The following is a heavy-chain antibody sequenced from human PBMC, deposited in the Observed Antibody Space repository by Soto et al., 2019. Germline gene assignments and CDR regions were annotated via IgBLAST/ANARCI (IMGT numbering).Heavy chain of an antibody. CDR3: ARGSAQRYFDWARMDV. V-gene: IGHV3-23*01. D-gene: IGHD3-9*01. J-gene: IGHJ6*02. CDR2: ISGSGAST. CDR1: GFTFNKYA. Sequence: PVGSLRLSCVASGFTFNKYALAWVRQAPGKGLEWVSAISGSGASTYDADSVKGRFTISRDNAKNSLYLQMNSLRAEDTAVYYCARGSAQRYFDWARMDVWGQGTTVTVSS.